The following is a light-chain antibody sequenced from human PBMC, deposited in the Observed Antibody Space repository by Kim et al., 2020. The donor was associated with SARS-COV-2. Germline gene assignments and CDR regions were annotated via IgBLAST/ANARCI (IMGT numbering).Light chain of an antibody. Sequence: QSASVSGSPGQSITISCTGTSSDVGGYNYVSWYQQHPGKAPKLLIFDVSRRPSGVSYRFSGSKSGNTASLTISGLQAEDEADYYCSSYTSTTTRVFGGGTQLTVL. CDR2: DVS. J-gene: IGLJ2*01. CDR3: SSYTSTTTRV. CDR1: SSDVGGYNY. V-gene: IGLV2-14*03.